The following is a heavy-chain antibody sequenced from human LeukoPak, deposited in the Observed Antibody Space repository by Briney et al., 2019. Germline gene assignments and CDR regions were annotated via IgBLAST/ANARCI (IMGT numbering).Heavy chain of an antibody. CDR2: ISYDGSNK. CDR3: AREGRDGYNWYY. CDR1: GFTFSSHA. Sequence: AGGSLRLSCAASGFTFSSHAMHWVRQAPGKGLEWVAVISYDGSNKYYADSVKGRFTISRDNSKNTLYLQMNSLRAEDTAVYYCAREGRDGYNWYYWGQGTLVTVSS. V-gene: IGHV3-30-3*01. J-gene: IGHJ4*02. D-gene: IGHD5-24*01.